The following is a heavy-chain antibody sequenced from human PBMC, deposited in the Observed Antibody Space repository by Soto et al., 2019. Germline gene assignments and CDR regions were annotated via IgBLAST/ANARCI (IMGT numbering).Heavy chain of an antibody. D-gene: IGHD3-10*01. CDR2: INAYNGNT. J-gene: IGHJ4*02. Sequence: GASVKVSCKASGYTFTSYGISWVRQAPGQGLEWMGWINAYNGNTNYAQKFQGRVTITTDTSTSTAYMELSSLRSEDTAVYYCARDFDYYGSGALVYYFDYWGQGTLVTVSS. CDR3: ARDFDYYGSGALVYYFDY. V-gene: IGHV1-18*01. CDR1: GYTFTSYG.